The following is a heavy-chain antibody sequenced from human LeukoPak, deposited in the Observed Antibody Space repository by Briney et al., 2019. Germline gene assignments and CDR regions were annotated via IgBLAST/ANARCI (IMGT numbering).Heavy chain of an antibody. Sequence: PSETLSLTCTLSGGSIRSSSYHWGWIRQPPGKGLEWFGSIYHSGSTYYNPSLKSRVTISVDTSKNQFSLKLSSVTAADTAVYYCARQAARYHSPNWFDPWGQGTLVTDSS. J-gene: IGHJ5*02. CDR3: ARQAARYHSPNWFDP. D-gene: IGHD2-2*01. V-gene: IGHV4-39*01. CDR1: GGSIRSSSYH. CDR2: IYHSGST.